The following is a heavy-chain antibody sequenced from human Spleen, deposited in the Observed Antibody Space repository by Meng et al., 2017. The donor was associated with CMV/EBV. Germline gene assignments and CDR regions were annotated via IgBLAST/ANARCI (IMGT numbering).Heavy chain of an antibody. CDR2: ISYDGSNK. D-gene: IGHD3-10*01. CDR3: ASPLWFGESHYGMDV. Sequence: GGSLRLSCAASGFTFSSYGLHWVRQAPGKGLEWVAVISYDGSNKYYADSVKGRFTISRDNSKNTLYLQMNSLRAEDTAVYYCASPLWFGESHYGMDVWGQGTTVTVSS. V-gene: IGHV3-30*19. CDR1: GFTFSSYG. J-gene: IGHJ6*02.